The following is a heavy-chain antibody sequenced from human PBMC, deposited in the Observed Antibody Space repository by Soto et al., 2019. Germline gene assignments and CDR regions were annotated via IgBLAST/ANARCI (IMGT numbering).Heavy chain of an antibody. CDR3: ARLSAGWLDP. J-gene: IGHJ5*02. CDR2: SGST. D-gene: IGHD6-19*01. V-gene: IGHV4-59*02. Sequence: QVQLQESDPGLVKPSETLSLTCTVSGGYVSSYYWSWIRQPPGKGLEWIGYSGSTNYNPSLKSRVTISVDTSKNQFSLNLSSVTAADTAVYYCARLSAGWLDPWGQGTLVTVAS. CDR1: GGYVSSYY.